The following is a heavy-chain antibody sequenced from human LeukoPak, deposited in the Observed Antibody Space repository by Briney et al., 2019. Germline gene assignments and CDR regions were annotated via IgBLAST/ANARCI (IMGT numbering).Heavy chain of an antibody. CDR2: ITYGGERT. CDR3: AKGGWSDRFDF. Sequence: GGSLGLSCGASGFTFSDYAMTWVRQAPGKGLAWVSTITYGGERTYYAGSVKGRFTISRDNSKNILYLQMNSLRGDDTGDYYCAKGGWSDRFDFWGQGTRVTVSS. D-gene: IGHD3-3*01. CDR1: GFTFSDYA. J-gene: IGHJ4*02. V-gene: IGHV3-23*01.